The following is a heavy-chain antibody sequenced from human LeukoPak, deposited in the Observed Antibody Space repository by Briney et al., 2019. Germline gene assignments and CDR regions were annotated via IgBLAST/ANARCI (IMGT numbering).Heavy chain of an antibody. D-gene: IGHD6-19*01. CDR2: INHSGST. CDR1: GFTFSSYS. V-gene: IGHV4-34*01. J-gene: IGHJ4*02. Sequence: GSLRLSCAASGFTFSSYSMNWVRQPPGKGLEWIGEINHSGSTNYNPSLKSRVTISVDTSKNQFSLKLSSVTAADTAVYYCARPGYSSGWRYFDYWGQGTLVTVSS. CDR3: ARPGYSSGWRYFDY.